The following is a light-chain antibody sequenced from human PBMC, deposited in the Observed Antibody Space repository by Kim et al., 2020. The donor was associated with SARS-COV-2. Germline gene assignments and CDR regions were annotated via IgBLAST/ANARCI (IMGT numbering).Light chain of an antibody. CDR1: QSVGNN. J-gene: IGKJ1*01. CDR2: RAS. V-gene: IGKV3-15*01. Sequence: EIVMTQSPASLSVSPGERASLSCRASQSVGNNLAWYQHKFGQAPRLLIYRASTRATGIPARFSGSGSGTEFTLTISSLQSEDFAVYYCHQYNNWPRTFGQGTKVDIK. CDR3: HQYNNWPRT.